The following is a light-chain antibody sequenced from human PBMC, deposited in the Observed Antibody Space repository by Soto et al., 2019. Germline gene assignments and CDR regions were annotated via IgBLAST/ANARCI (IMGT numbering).Light chain of an antibody. Sequence: QAVVSQPPSASGAPGQRVTISCSGSSSNIGSNFVYWYQQLPGTAPKLLIYRTDQRPSGVPDRFSGSKPGASASLVISGLRSEDDADYYCAAWDNSLRWVFGGGTKLTVL. J-gene: IGLJ3*02. CDR3: AAWDNSLRWV. V-gene: IGLV1-47*01. CDR2: RTD. CDR1: SSNIGSNF.